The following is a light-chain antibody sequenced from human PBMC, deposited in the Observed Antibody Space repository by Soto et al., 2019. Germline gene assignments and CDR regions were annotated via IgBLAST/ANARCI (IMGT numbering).Light chain of an antibody. CDR3: CSYVSSSTDVL. V-gene: IGLV2-23*01. CDR1: SSDVGSYNL. J-gene: IGLJ2*01. Sequence: QSALTQPASVSGSPGQSITISCTGTSSDVGSYNLVSWYQQRPGKAPILLIYEGSKRPSGVSYRFSASKSGNTASLTISGLQAEDEADYSCCSYVSSSTDVLFGGGTKLTVL. CDR2: EGS.